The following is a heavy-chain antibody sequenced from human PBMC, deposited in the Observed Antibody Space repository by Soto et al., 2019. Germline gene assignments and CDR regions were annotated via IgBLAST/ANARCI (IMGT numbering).Heavy chain of an antibody. V-gene: IGHV3-53*01. Sequence: GGSLRLSCAASGFTVSSNYMSWVRQAPGKGLEWVSVIYSGGSTYYADSVKGRFTISRDNSKNTLYLQMNSLRAEDTAVYYCARKLHTMVRGVITGWFDPWGQGTLVTVSS. D-gene: IGHD3-10*01. CDR1: GFTVSSNY. J-gene: IGHJ5*02. CDR3: ARKLHTMVRGVITGWFDP. CDR2: IYSGGST.